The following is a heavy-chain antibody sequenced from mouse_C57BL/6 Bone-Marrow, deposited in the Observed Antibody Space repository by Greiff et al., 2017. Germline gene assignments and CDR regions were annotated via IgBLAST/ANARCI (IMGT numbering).Heavy chain of an antibody. CDR3: ARDRGDYFDV. D-gene: IGHD3-3*01. V-gene: IGHV5-4*01. Sequence: EVKLMESGGGLVKPGGSLQLSCAATGFTFSSYALSWVRQTPEKRLEWVATISDGGSYPYYPENVKGRFTSARDNAKNNLYLQMSHLKSEDTAMYYCARDRGDYFDVWGTGTTVTVSS. J-gene: IGHJ1*03. CDR1: GFTFSSYA. CDR2: ISDGGSYP.